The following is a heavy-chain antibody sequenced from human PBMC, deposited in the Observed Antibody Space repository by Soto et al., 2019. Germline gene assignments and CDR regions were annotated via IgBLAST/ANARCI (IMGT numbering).Heavy chain of an antibody. V-gene: IGHV3-7*03. CDR3: ARLDSGYPNYFDY. CDR1: GFTFSSYW. CDR2: IKQDGSEK. D-gene: IGHD3-22*01. J-gene: IGHJ4*02. Sequence: EVQLVESGGGLVQPGGSLRLSCAASGFTFSSYWMRWVRQAPGKGLEWVANIKQDGSEKYYVDSVKGRFTISRDNAKNSLYLQMNSLRAEDTAVYYCARLDSGYPNYFDYWGQGTLVTVSS.